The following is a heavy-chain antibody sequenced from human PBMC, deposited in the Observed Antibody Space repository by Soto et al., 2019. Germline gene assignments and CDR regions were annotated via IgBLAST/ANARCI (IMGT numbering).Heavy chain of an antibody. CDR1: GGTFRTSG. CDR2: IIPIFGTP. J-gene: IGHJ6*02. D-gene: IGHD6-19*01. Sequence: SVKVSCKASGGTFRTSGISWVRQALGRGLEWMGGIIPIFGTPNYAQKFQGRVTITADESTSKAFMELSSLRAEDTAVYYCARGGSSSGFINHYYDMDVWCQGTTVTVSS. V-gene: IGHV1-69*13. CDR3: ARGGSSSGFINHYYDMDV.